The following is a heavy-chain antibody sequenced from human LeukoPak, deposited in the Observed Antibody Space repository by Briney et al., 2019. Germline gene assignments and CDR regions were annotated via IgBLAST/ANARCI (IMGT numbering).Heavy chain of an antibody. J-gene: IGHJ4*02. CDR2: FYSGGSA. D-gene: IGHD1-7*01. V-gene: IGHV4-39*07. CDR3: ARKQGGTMYDV. CDR1: GGSISSSNYY. Sequence: SETLSLTCIVPGGSISSSNYYWAWIRQPPGKGLEWIGAFYSGGSAYYNPSLTSRVSISKDTSDNQFSLRLYSVTAADTAVYYCARKQGGTMYDVWGQGTQVTVSS.